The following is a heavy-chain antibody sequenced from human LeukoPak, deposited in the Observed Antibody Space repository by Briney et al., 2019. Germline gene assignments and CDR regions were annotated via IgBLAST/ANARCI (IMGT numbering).Heavy chain of an antibody. V-gene: IGHV4-30-4*08. CDR1: GDSISSGDYY. Sequence: SETLSLTCTVSGDSISSGDYYWSWIRQPPGKGLEWIGYIYYSGSTYYNPSLKSRVTISVDTSKNQFSLKLSSVTAADTAVYYCARDLCSSTSCYSPHGYYMDVWGKGTTVTVSS. D-gene: IGHD2-2*01. CDR2: IYYSGST. J-gene: IGHJ6*03. CDR3: ARDLCSSTSCYSPHGYYMDV.